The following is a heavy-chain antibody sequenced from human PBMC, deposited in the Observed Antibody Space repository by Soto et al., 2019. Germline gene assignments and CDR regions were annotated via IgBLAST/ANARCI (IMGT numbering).Heavy chain of an antibody. V-gene: IGHV1-18*04. D-gene: IGHD2-21*01. J-gene: IGHJ6*02. CDR1: GYTFTSDG. CDR2: ISGYNGNT. Sequence: QVQLVQSGAEVKKPGASVKVSCNASGYTFTSDGVSWVRQAPGQGLEWMGWISGYNGNTNYAQRFRYRVTLTTDTSPSTAYMELRSLRSDDSAVYYCARDEHCGGAPGCRAMDVWGQGTTITVSS. CDR3: ARDEHCGGAPGCRAMDV.